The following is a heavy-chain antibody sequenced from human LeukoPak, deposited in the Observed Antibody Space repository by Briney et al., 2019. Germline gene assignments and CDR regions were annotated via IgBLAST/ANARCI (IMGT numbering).Heavy chain of an antibody. CDR1: GFTFDDYA. CDR2: ISWHSGSI. J-gene: IGHJ4*02. CDR3: AKAGQLVGGFDY. Sequence: PGGSLRLSCAASGFTFDDYAMHWVRQAPGKGLEWVSGISWHSGSIGYADSVKGRFTISRDNAKNSLYLQMNSLRAEDTALYYCAKAGQLVGGFDYWGQGTLVTVSS. D-gene: IGHD6-6*01. V-gene: IGHV3-9*01.